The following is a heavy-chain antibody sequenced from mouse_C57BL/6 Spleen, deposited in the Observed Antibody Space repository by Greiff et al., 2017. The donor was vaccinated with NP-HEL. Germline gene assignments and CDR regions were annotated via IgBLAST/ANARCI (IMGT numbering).Heavy chain of an antibody. V-gene: IGHV1-26*01. D-gene: IGHD2-3*01. J-gene: IGHJ1*03. CDR1: GYTFTDYY. Sequence: EVQLQQSGPELVKPGASVKISCKASGYTFTDYYMNWVKQSHGKSLEWIGDINPNNGGTSYNQKFKGKATLTVDKSSSTAYMELRSLTSEDSAVYYCARSQRGLLRYFDVWGTGTTVTVSS. CDR3: ARSQRGLLRYFDV. CDR2: INPNNGGT.